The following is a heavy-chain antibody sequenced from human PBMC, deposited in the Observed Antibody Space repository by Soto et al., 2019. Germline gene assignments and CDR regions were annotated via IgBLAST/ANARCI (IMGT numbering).Heavy chain of an antibody. CDR3: VKDHPALEY. J-gene: IGHJ4*01. Sequence: EVQLVESGGGLVQPGGSLRLTCSASGFTFSDYAMHWVRQAPGKGLEYVSVIRSDGDRIYYADSVKGRFTISRDNSKNTLFLQMNSLRPEDTAMYYCVKDHPALEYWGHGTLVTVSS. V-gene: IGHV3-64D*06. CDR1: GFTFSDYA. CDR2: IRSDGDRI.